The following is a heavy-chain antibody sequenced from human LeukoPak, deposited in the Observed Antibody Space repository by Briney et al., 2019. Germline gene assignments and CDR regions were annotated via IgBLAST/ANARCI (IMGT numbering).Heavy chain of an antibody. CDR3: ASNSMVRGVIILTAY. CDR1: GYIFTGYY. CDR2: INPNSGGT. Sequence: ASVTVSCKASGYIFTGYYMHWVRQAPGQGLEWMGWINPNSGGTNYAQKFQGRVTMTRDTSSSTAYMELSRLTSYDTAVYYCASNSMVRGVIILTAYWGQGTLVTVSS. J-gene: IGHJ4*02. V-gene: IGHV1-2*02. D-gene: IGHD3-10*01.